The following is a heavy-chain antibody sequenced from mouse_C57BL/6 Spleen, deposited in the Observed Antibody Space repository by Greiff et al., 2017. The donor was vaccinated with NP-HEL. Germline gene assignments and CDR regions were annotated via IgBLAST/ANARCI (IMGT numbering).Heavy chain of an antibody. D-gene: IGHD1-1*01. V-gene: IGHV3-6*01. CDR2: ISYDGSN. J-gene: IGHJ3*01. Sequence: DVQLQESGPGLVKPSQSLSLTCSVTGYSITSGYYWNWIRQFPGNKLEWMGYISYDGSNNYKPSLKNRISITRDTSKNQFFLKLNSVTTEDTATYYCAENYYGSPWLAYWGQGTLVTVSA. CDR1: GYSITSGYY. CDR3: AENYYGSPWLAY.